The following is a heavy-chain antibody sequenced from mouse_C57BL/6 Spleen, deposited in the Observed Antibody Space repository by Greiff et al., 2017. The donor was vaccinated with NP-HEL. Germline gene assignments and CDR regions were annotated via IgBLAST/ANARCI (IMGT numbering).Heavy chain of an antibody. CDR3: ARSPNSYGSSYSGY. V-gene: IGHV1-78*01. Sequence: VKLMESDAELVKPGASVKISCKVSGYTFTDHTIHWMKQRPEQGLEWIGYIYPRDGSTKYNEKFKGKATLTADKSSSTAYMQLHSLTSEDSAVYFCARSPNSYGSSYSGYWGQGTTLTVSS. D-gene: IGHD1-1*01. CDR2: IYPRDGST. CDR1: GYTFTDHT. J-gene: IGHJ2*01.